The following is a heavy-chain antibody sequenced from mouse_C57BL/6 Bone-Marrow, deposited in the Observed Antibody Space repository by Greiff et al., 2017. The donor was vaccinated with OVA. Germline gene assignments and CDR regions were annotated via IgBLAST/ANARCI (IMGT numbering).Heavy chain of an antibody. D-gene: IGHD1-1*01. CDR1: GYTFTSYD. CDR2: IYPRDCST. Sequence: QVQLKQSGPELVKPGASVKLSCKASGYTFTSYDINWVQQRPGQGLEWLGWIYPRDCSTKYNEKFKGKATLTVDTSSSTAYMELHSLTSEDSAVYFCARADYYGYWYFDVWGTGTTVTVSS. V-gene: IGHV1-85*01. J-gene: IGHJ1*03. CDR3: ARADYYGYWYFDV.